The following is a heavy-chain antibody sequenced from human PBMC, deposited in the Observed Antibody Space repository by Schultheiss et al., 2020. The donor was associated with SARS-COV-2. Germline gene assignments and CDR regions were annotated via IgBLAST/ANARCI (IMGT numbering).Heavy chain of an antibody. CDR3: ASQLGIGDWFDP. V-gene: IGHV4-59*01. J-gene: IGHJ5*02. Sequence: SQTLSLTCTVSGGSISSYYWSWIRQPPGKGLEWIGYIHYSGSTNYKPSLKSRVTISVDTSKNQFSLKLSSVTAADTAVYYCASQLGIGDWFDPWGQGTLVTVSS. CDR2: IHYSGST. CDR1: GGSISSYY. D-gene: IGHD7-27*01.